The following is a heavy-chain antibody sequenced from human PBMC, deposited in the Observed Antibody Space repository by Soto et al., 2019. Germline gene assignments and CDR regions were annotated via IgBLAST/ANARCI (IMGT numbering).Heavy chain of an antibody. CDR2: INAGNGNT. D-gene: IGHD3-10*01. CDR3: ARDPGLLWFGELSGFDI. Sequence: ASVKVSCKASGYTFTSYAMHWVRQAPGQRLEWMGWINAGNGNTKYSQKFQGRVTITRDTSASTAYMELSSLRSEDAAVYYCARDPGLLWFGELSGFDIWGQGTMVTVSS. J-gene: IGHJ3*02. CDR1: GYTFTSYA. V-gene: IGHV1-3*01.